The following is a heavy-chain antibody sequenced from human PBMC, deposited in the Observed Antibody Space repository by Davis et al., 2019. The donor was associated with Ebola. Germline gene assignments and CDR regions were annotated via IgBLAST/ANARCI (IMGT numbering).Heavy chain of an antibody. V-gene: IGHV7-4-1*02. CDR1: GYTFTSYA. CDR2: INTAAGNP. CDR3: AGCEANPDTPMVSCFDY. J-gene: IGHJ4*02. Sequence: ASVKVSCKASGYTFTSYAVHWVRQAPGQGLEWMGWINTAAGNPTYAQGFTGRFVFSLDTSVSTAYLKISSLTVEDTAVYYFAGCEANPDTPMVSCFDYWGQGTLVTVSS. D-gene: IGHD5-18*01.